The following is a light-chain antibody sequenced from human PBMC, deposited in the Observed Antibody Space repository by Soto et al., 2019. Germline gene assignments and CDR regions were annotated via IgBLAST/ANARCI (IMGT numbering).Light chain of an antibody. V-gene: IGLV1-51*02. CDR1: SSNIGNNY. CDR3: GTWDSSLSSVV. Sequence: QSVLTQPPSVSAAPGHKVTISCSGSSSNIGNNYVSWYQQFPATAPKLLIYENNKRPSGIPDRFSGSKSGTSATLGITGLQTGDEADYYCGTWDSSLSSVVFGGGTQLTVL. J-gene: IGLJ3*02. CDR2: ENN.